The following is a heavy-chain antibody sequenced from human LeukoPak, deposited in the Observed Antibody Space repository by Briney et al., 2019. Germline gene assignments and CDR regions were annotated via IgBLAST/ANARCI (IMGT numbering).Heavy chain of an antibody. CDR1: GFTISNYW. V-gene: IGHV3-74*03. Sequence: GGSLRLSCVGPGFTISNYWMHWVRHAPGTGLVWVSRIHPDGSITTYADSVKGRFTISRDNAKNTLYLQMNSLRAEDTAVYYCAPQQTYSPYNWFDPWGQGTLVTVSS. CDR2: IHPDGSIT. D-gene: IGHD5-12*01. J-gene: IGHJ5*02. CDR3: APQQTYSPYNWFDP.